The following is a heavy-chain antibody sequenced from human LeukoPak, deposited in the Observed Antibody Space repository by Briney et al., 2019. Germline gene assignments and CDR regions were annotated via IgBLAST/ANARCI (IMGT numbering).Heavy chain of an antibody. CDR1: GGSFSGYY. Sequence: SVTLSLTCAVYGGSFSGYYWSWIRQPPGKGLEWIGEINHSGSTNYNPSLKSRVTISVDTSKNQFSLKLSSVTAADTAVYYCARTEYQLLSSPSYYYYGMDVWGQGTTVTVSS. V-gene: IGHV4-34*01. J-gene: IGHJ6*02. D-gene: IGHD2-2*01. CDR2: INHSGST. CDR3: ARTEYQLLSSPSYYYYGMDV.